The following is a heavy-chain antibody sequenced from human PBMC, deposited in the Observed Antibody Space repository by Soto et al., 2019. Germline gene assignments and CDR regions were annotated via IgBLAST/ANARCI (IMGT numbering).Heavy chain of an antibody. CDR1: GGTFSSYA. J-gene: IGHJ6*02. V-gene: IGHV1-69*13. Sequence: GASVKVSCKASGGTFSSYAISWVRQAPGQGLEWMGGIIPIFGTANYAQKFQGRVTITADESTSTAYMELSSLRSEDTAVYYCARDKVGATKVSWYGMDVWGQGTTVTVSS. D-gene: IGHD1-26*01. CDR3: ARDKVGATKVSWYGMDV. CDR2: IIPIFGTA.